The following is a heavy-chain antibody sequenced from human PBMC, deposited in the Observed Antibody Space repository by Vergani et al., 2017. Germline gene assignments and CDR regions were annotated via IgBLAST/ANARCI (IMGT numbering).Heavy chain of an antibody. CDR2: LSYDGSNK. CDR1: GFTFSSYA. J-gene: IGHJ4*02. CDR3: AREGRGYGDYVIDY. Sequence: QVQLVESGGGVVQPGRSLRLSCAASGFTFSSYAMHWVRQAPGKGLEWVAVLSYDGSNKYYAGSVKGRFTISRDNSKNTLYLQKNSRRAEDTAVYYCAREGRGYGDYVIDYWGQGTLVTVSS. V-gene: IGHV3-30-3*01. D-gene: IGHD4-17*01.